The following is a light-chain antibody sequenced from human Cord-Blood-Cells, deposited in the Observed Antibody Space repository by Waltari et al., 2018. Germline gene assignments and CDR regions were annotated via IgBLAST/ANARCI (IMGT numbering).Light chain of an antibody. J-gene: IGKJ3*01. CDR3: QQLNSYPR. CDR1: QGISSY. V-gene: IGKV1-9*01. Sequence: DIQLPQSPPFLSASVADRVTITCRASQGISSYLAWYQQKPGKAPNLLIYAASTLQSGVPSRFSGSGSGTEFTLTISSLQPEDFATYYCQQLNSYPRFGPGTKVDIK. CDR2: AAS.